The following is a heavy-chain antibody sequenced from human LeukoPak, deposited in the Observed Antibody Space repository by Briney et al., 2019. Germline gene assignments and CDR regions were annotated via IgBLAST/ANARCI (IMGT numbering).Heavy chain of an antibody. CDR1: GYSFTTYW. D-gene: IGHD6-13*01. V-gene: IGHV5-51*01. CDR3: ARRLAAANTDAFDI. CDR2: IYPGDSDT. Sequence: GESLKISCKGSGYSFTTYWIAWVRQMPGKGLEWMGIIYPGDSDTRYSPSFQGQVTISADKSISTAYLQWSSLKASDTAMYYCARRLAAANTDAFDIWGKGTTVTVSS. J-gene: IGHJ3*02.